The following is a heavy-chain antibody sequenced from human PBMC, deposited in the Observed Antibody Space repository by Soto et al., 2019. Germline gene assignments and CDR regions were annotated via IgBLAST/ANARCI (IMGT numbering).Heavy chain of an antibody. Sequence: QVQLQQWGAGLLKPSETLSLTCAVYGGSFSGYYWSWIRQPPGKGLEWIGEINHSGTTNYNPSLKSRVTISVDTSKNQFSLRVNSVTAAETAVYYCARGKTPMAPYYFDYWGQGTLVTVSS. CDR3: ARGKTPMAPYYFDY. J-gene: IGHJ4*02. CDR1: GGSFSGYY. D-gene: IGHD5-18*01. V-gene: IGHV4-34*01. CDR2: INHSGTT.